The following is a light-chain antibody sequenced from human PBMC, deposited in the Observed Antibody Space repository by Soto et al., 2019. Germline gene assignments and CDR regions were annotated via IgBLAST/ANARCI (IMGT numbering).Light chain of an antibody. CDR3: QQSSTGGFT. CDR1: QSVSSY. Sequence: EIVLTQSPATLSLSPGERATLSCRASQSVSSYLAWYQQKPGQAPRLLIYDASNRATGIPARFSGSGSGTDFTLTISSLEPEDFAVYYCQQSSTGGFTFGPGTKVDIK. J-gene: IGKJ3*01. V-gene: IGKV3-11*01. CDR2: DAS.